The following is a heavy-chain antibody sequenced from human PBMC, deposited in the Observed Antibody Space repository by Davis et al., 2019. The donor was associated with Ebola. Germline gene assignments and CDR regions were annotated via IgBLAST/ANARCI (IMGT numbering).Heavy chain of an antibody. CDR2: SENGDTK. D-gene: IGHD3-10*01. V-gene: IGHV3-23*01. J-gene: IGHJ4*02. CDR1: GLVSSDHV. Sequence: PGGSLRLSCEVSGLVSSDHVMYWVRRAPGKGLEWISASENGDTKFHANYAESVKGRFTIVRYNSNNTVFLQMNSLRVENTAFYYCAKIGVRQSGDYLGQGTLVTVSS. CDR3: AKIGVRQSGDY.